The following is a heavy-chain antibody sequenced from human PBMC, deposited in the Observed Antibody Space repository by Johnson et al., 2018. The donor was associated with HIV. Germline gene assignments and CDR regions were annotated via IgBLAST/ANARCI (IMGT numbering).Heavy chain of an antibody. CDR3: ARATFYYDLSGYLTRPRAFDM. J-gene: IGHJ3*02. V-gene: IGHV3-11*01. D-gene: IGHD3-22*01. CDR1: GFTFSDYY. Sequence: QVQLVESGGGLVQPGGSLRLSCAASGFTFSDYYMSWIRQAPGKGLEWVSYITSSGRTTYYADSVKGRFTISRDNAKNSLYLQMNSLRAEDTAFYYCARATFYYDLSGYLTRPRAFDMWGQGTMVTVSS. CDR2: ITSSGRTT.